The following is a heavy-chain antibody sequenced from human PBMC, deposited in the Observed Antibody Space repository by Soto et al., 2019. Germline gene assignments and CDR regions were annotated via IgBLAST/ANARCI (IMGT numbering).Heavy chain of an antibody. CDR3: ASAVRYYDWLLYCQGWWHDCFDP. CDR1: GGSISSGGYY. J-gene: IGHJ5*02. CDR2: IYYSWST. Sequence: QVQLQESGPGLVKPSQTLSLTCTVSGGSISSGGYYWSWIRQHPGKGLEWIGYIYYSWSTYYNPSHTRRVTYSVDTSRTQFSLKLSSVTAADTAVYYCASAVRYYDWLLYCQGWWHDCFDPWGQGTLVTVSS. V-gene: IGHV4-31*03. D-gene: IGHD3-9*01.